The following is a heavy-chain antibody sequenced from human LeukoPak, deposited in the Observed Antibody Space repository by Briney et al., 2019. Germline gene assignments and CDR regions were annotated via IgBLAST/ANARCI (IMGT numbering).Heavy chain of an antibody. J-gene: IGHJ4*02. CDR1: GFTFSSYG. CDR2: ISYDGSNK. Sequence: QPGGSLRLSCVASGFTFSSYGMHWVRQAPGKGLEWVAVISYDGSNKYYADSVKGRFTISRDNSKNTLYLQMNSLRAEDTAVYFCAKGGDAYNEALDYWGQGTLVTVSS. V-gene: IGHV3-30*18. D-gene: IGHD5-24*01. CDR3: AKGGDAYNEALDY.